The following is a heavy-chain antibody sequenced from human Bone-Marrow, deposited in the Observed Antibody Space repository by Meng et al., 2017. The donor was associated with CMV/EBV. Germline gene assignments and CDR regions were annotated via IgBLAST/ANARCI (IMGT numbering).Heavy chain of an antibody. CDR2: ISSSGSTI. Sequence: GGSLRLSCAASGFTFSSYEMNWVRQAPGKGQEWVSYISSSGSTIYYADSVKGRFTISRDNAKNSLYLQMNSLRAEDTAVYYCARGGPYSSSWYFDYWGQGTLVTVSS. J-gene: IGHJ4*02. D-gene: IGHD6-13*01. CDR1: GFTFSSYE. CDR3: ARGGPYSSSWYFDY. V-gene: IGHV3-48*03.